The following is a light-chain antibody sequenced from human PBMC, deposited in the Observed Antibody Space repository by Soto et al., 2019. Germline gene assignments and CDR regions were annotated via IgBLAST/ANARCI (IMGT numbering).Light chain of an antibody. CDR2: GAS. J-gene: IGKJ2*01. V-gene: IGKV3-20*01. Sequence: EIVLTQSPGTLSLSPGERATLSCRASQSVSSSYLAWYQQKPGQAPRLLIYGASSRATGIPDRFIGSGSGTDFTLNITRLETEDFAVSYCQQYGSSPPYTFDQGTKLEI. CDR1: QSVSSSY. CDR3: QQYGSSPPYT.